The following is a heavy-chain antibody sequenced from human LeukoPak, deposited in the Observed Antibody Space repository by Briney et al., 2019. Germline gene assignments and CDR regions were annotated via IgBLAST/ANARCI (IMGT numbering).Heavy chain of an antibody. D-gene: IGHD3-22*01. CDR1: GGTFSSYA. V-gene: IGHV1-69*13. CDR2: IIPIFGTA. Sequence: SVKVSCKASGGTFSSYAISWVRQAPGQGLEWMGGIIPIFGTANCAQKFQGRVTITADESTSTAYMELSSLRSEDTAVYYCARDWDYYDSSGYSRDDAFDIWGQGTMVTVSS. CDR3: ARDWDYYDSSGYSRDDAFDI. J-gene: IGHJ3*02.